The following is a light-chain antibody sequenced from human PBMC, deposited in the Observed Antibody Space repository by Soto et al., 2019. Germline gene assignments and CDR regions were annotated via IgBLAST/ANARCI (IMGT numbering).Light chain of an antibody. CDR3: QSYDTGLSGPVV. CDR1: GSNIGAGFD. Sequence: QSVLTQPPSLSGAPGQNNIISCTGGGSNIGAGFDVHWYQQLPGTAPKLLIYGNTNRPSGVPDRFSGSKSGTSASLVITGLQAEDEADYYCQSYDTGLSGPVVFGGGTKLTVL. CDR2: GNT. V-gene: IGLV1-40*01. J-gene: IGLJ2*01.